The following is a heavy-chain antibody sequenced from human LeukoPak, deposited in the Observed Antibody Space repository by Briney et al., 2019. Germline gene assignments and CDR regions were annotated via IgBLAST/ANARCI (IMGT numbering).Heavy chain of an antibody. D-gene: IGHD1-14*01. V-gene: IGHV3-30*18. CDR2: ISYDGSNK. J-gene: IGHJ4*02. CDR1: GFTFSSYG. CDR3: AKDGQGLTYYFDY. Sequence: QAGGSLRLSCAASGFTFSSYGMHWVRQAPGKGLEWVAVISYDGSNKYYADSVKGRFTISRDNSKNTLYLQMNSLRAEDTAVYYCAKDGQGLTYYFDYWGQGTLVTVPS.